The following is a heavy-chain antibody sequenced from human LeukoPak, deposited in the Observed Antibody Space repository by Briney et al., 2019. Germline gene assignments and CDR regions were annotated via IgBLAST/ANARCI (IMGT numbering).Heavy chain of an antibody. Sequence: SETLSLTCTVSGGSISSGYWSWIRQPPGKGLEWIGYIYYSGSTNYKPSLKSRVTISVDTSKNQFSLKLSSVTAADTAVYYCARGGYYGSGNDFRFDPWGQGTLVTVSS. D-gene: IGHD3-10*01. CDR1: GGSISSGY. J-gene: IGHJ5*02. CDR2: IYYSGST. V-gene: IGHV4-59*01. CDR3: ARGGYYGSGNDFRFDP.